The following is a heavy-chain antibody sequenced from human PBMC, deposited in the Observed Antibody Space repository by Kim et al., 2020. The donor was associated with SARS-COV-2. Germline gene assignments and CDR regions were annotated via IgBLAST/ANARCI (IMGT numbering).Heavy chain of an antibody. CDR1: GASIKNSSHY. Sequence: SETLSLTCSVSGASIKNSSHYWGWIGQPPGKGLEYIGSTHYSGSTYYNPSLKSRVTISVDMSKNKFSLQLTSVTAADTALYYCARGSRIPLINIDYWGQGILVTVSS. CDR3: ARGSRIPLINIDY. V-gene: IGHV4-39*07. CDR2: THYSGST. J-gene: IGHJ4*02. D-gene: IGHD3-10*01.